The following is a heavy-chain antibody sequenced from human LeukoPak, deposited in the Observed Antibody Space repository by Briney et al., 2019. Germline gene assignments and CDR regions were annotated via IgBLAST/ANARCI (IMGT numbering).Heavy chain of an antibody. CDR2: INGIGGGT. D-gene: IGHD3-22*01. Sequence: GGSLRLSCAASGFTFSTYAMSWVRQAPGKGLEWVSAINGIGGGTYYADSVKGRFTISRDDSKNTLYLQMNSLRAEDSALYYCARGGRGSAAVVAPRSFDIWGQGTMVTVSS. J-gene: IGHJ3*02. CDR1: GFTFSTYA. V-gene: IGHV3-23*01. CDR3: ARGGRGSAAVVAPRSFDI.